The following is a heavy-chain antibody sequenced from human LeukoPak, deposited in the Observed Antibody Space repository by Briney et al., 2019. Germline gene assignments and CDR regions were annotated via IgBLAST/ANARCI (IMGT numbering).Heavy chain of an antibody. CDR3: ARLPHSSSPFDY. Sequence: SETLSLTCTVSGGSISSYYWSWIRQPPGKGLEWIGYIYYSGSTNYNPSLKSRVTISVDTSKSQFSLKLSSVTAADTAVYYCARLPHSSSPFDYWGQGTLVTVSS. V-gene: IGHV4-59*12. CDR1: GGSISSYY. D-gene: IGHD6-6*01. CDR2: IYYSGST. J-gene: IGHJ4*02.